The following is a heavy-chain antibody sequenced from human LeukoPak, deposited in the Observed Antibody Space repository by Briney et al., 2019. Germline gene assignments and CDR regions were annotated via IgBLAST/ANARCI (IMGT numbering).Heavy chain of an antibody. CDR1: GGTFSSYA. J-gene: IGHJ4*02. D-gene: IGHD6-19*01. CDR2: IIPIFGTA. Sequence: SVKVSCKASGGTFSSYAISWVRQAPGQGLEWMGGIIPIFGTANYAQKFQGRVTVTADKSTSTVYMELSSLRSEDTAVYYCARDPTSERPQTQWLAFDYWGQGTLVTVSS. CDR3: ARDPTSERPQTQWLAFDY. V-gene: IGHV1-69*06.